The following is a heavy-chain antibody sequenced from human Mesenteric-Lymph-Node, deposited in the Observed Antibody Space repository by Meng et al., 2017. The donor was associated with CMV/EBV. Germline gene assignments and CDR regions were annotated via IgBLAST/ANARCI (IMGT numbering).Heavy chain of an antibody. V-gene: IGHV3-23*01. CDR1: GFTFSIYA. D-gene: IGHD4/OR15-4a*01. CDR3: ARWGSGANGIDY. Sequence: GGSLRLSCAASGFTFSIYAMTWVRQAPGKGLEWVSSISGSGTNTYYTGSVKGRFTISRDNSKNTLYLQMNSLRAEDTAVYYCARWGSGANGIDYWGQGTLVTVSS. CDR2: ISGSGTNT. J-gene: IGHJ4*02.